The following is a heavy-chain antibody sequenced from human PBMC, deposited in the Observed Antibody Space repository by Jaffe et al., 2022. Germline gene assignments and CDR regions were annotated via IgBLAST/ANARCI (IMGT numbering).Heavy chain of an antibody. V-gene: IGHV4-61*02. CDR1: GGSISSGSYY. D-gene: IGHD3-22*01. CDR3: ARDLVVTRYYYDSSGYYVGGTYDAFDI. J-gene: IGHJ3*02. CDR2: IYTSGST. Sequence: QVQLQESGPGLVKPSQTLSLTCTVSGGSISSGSYYWSWIRQPAGKGLEWIGRIYTSGSTNYNPSLKSRVTISVDTSKNQFSLKLSSVTAADTAVYYCARDLVVTRYYYDSSGYYVGGTYDAFDIWGQGTMVTVSS.